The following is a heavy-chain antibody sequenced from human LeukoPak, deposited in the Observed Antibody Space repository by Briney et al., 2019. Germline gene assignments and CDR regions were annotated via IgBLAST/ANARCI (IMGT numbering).Heavy chain of an antibody. J-gene: IGHJ3*02. CDR2: IYYSGST. Sequence: SETLSLTCTVSGGSISSSSYYWGWIRQPPGKGLEWIGSIYYSGSTCYNPSLKSRVTISVDTSKNQFSLKLSSVTAADTAVYYCARQGVATAGGAFDIWGQGTMVTVSS. CDR1: GGSISSSSYY. CDR3: ARQGVATAGGAFDI. D-gene: IGHD5-12*01. V-gene: IGHV4-39*01.